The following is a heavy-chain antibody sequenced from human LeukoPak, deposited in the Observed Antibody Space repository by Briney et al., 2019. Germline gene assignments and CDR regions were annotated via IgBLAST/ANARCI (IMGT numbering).Heavy chain of an antibody. J-gene: IGHJ5*02. CDR3: ARQSSPLSGADNWFDP. Sequence: SETLSLTCTVSGGSISSYYWSWIRQPPGKELEWIGYIYYSGSTDYNPSLKSRVTIILDTSKNQFSLRLSSMTAADTAVYYCARQSSPLSGADNWFDPWGQGTLVTVSS. CDR2: IYYSGST. D-gene: IGHD2-8*02. V-gene: IGHV4-59*08. CDR1: GGSISSYY.